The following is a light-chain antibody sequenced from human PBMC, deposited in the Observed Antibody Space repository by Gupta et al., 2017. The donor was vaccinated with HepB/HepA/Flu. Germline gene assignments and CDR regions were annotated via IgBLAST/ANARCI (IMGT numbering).Light chain of an antibody. J-gene: IGLJ2*01. CDR1: SSDVGGYNY. Sequence: QSALTQPRSVSGSPGQSVTISCTGTSSDVGGYNYVSWYQQHPGKATKLMIYEVSKRPSGVPDRFSGSNSGNTASLTISGLQAEDEADYYCCSYAGSYTVVFGGGTKLTVL. V-gene: IGLV2-11*01. CDR3: CSYAGSYTVV. CDR2: EVS.